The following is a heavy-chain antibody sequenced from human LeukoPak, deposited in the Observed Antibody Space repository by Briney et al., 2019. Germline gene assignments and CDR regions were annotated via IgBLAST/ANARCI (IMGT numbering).Heavy chain of an antibody. CDR3: ARSYRGYDSRHPFDY. Sequence: SETLSLTCTVSGGSISSSSYFWGWIRQPPGKGLEWIVSIYYSGNTYYNPSLKSRVTISLDTSKNQFSLRLGSVTAADTAVYYCARSYRGYDSRHPFDYWGQGTLVTVSS. D-gene: IGHD3-22*01. CDR1: GGSISSSSYF. CDR2: IYYSGNT. V-gene: IGHV4-39*01. J-gene: IGHJ4*02.